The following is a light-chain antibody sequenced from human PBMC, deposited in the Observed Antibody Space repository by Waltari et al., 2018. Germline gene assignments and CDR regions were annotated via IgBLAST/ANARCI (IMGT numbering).Light chain of an antibody. V-gene: IGKV1-39*01. CDR2: AAS. Sequence: DIQMTQSPSSLSASVGDRVTITCRASQSIRSYLNWYQQKPGKAPKVLIYAASSLQSGVPSRFSGSGSGTDFSLTISSLQPEDFATYYCQPSFGTPYTFGQGTKLEI. CDR1: QSIRSY. J-gene: IGKJ2*01. CDR3: QPSFGTPYT.